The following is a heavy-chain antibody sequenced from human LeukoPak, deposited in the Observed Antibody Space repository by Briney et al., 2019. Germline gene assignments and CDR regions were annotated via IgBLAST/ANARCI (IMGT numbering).Heavy chain of an antibody. CDR2: IYYSGST. Sequence: SETLSLTCTVSGGSVSSGTYYWSWIRQPPGKGLEWIGYIYYSGSTNYNPSLKSRVTISVDTSKNQFSLKLSSVTAADTAVYYCASKTYGDYEGGYYWGQGTLVTVSS. CDR1: GGSVSSGTYY. CDR3: ASKTYGDYEGGYY. D-gene: IGHD4-17*01. V-gene: IGHV4-61*01. J-gene: IGHJ4*02.